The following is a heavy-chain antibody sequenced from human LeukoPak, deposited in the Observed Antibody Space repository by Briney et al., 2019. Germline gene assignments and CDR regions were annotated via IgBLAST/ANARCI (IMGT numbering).Heavy chain of an antibody. V-gene: IGHV3-7*01. Sequence: GGSLRLSCAASGFTFSNAWMSWVRQAPGKGLEWVANIKQDGSEKYYVDSVKGRFTISRDNAKNSLYLQMNSLRAEDTALYYCASGRQLGYWGQGTLVTVSS. D-gene: IGHD3-16*01. J-gene: IGHJ4*02. CDR2: IKQDGSEK. CDR1: GFTFSNAW. CDR3: ASGRQLGY.